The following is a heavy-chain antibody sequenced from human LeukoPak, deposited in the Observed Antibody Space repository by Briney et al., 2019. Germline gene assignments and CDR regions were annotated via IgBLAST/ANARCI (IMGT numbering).Heavy chain of an antibody. Sequence: ASVKVSCKASGGTFSSYAISWVRQATGQGLEWMGGIIPIFGTANYAQKFQGRVTITADESTSTAYMELSSLRSEDTAVYYCARPGDVDTAMVTFHYWGQGTLVTVSS. CDR2: IIPIFGTA. V-gene: IGHV1-69*13. J-gene: IGHJ4*02. CDR3: ARPGDVDTAMVTFHY. CDR1: GGTFSSYA. D-gene: IGHD5-18*01.